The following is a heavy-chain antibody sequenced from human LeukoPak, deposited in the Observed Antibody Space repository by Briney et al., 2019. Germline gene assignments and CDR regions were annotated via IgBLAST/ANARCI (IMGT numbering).Heavy chain of an antibody. V-gene: IGHV3-66*01. CDR3: ARDSASSSGWHDAFDI. J-gene: IGHJ3*02. CDR2: IYNGGST. D-gene: IGHD6-19*01. CDR1: GFTVSSNY. Sequence: GGSLRLSCAASGFTVSSNYMNWVRQAPGKGLEWVSIIYNGGSTHYADSVKGRFTISRDNSKNTVYLQMNSLRVEDTAVYYCARDSASSSGWHDAFDIWGEGTMVTVPS.